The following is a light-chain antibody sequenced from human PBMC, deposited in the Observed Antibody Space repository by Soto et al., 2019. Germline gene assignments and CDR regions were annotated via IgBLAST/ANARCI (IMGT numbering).Light chain of an antibody. V-gene: IGKV1-5*03. Sequence: DIQMTQSPSSFSASTGDRVTITCRASQSTSSYLAWYQQKPGKAPKLLIYQASSLENGVPSRFSGSGSGTEFSLTISSLQPDDFATYYCQQYSSHSTFGQGTKVDI. J-gene: IGKJ1*01. CDR3: QQYSSHST. CDR1: QSTSSY. CDR2: QAS.